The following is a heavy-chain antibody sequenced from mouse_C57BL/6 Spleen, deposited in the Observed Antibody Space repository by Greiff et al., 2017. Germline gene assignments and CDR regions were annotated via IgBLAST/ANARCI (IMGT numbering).Heavy chain of an antibody. CDR1: GYTFTSYW. D-gene: IGHD2-4*01. CDR3: ARGYYDYGDAMDY. V-gene: IGHV1-52*01. Sequence: QVQLQQSGAELVRPGSSVKLSCKASGYTFTSYWMHWVKQRPIQGLEWIGNIDPSDSETHYNQKFKDKATLTVDKSSSTAYMQLSSLTSEDSAVYYCARGYYDYGDAMDYWGQGTSVTVSS. CDR2: IDPSDSET. J-gene: IGHJ4*01.